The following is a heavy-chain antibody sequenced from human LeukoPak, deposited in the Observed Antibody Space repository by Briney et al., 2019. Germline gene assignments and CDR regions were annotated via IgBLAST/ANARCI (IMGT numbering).Heavy chain of an antibody. V-gene: IGHV4-59*01. Sequence: SETLSLTCTVSGGSISSYYWSWIRQPPGKGLEWIGYIYYSGSTNYNPSLKSRVTISVDTSKNQFSLKLSSVTAADTAVYYCARVDGSSVDYWGQGTLVTVSS. CDR3: ARVDGSSVDY. D-gene: IGHD6-6*01. CDR2: IYYSGST. J-gene: IGHJ4*02. CDR1: GGSISSYY.